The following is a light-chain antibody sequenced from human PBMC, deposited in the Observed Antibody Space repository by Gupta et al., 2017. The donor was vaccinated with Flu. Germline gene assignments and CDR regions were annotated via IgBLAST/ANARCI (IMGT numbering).Light chain of an antibody. CDR3: QQRSNWLT. J-gene: IGKJ4*01. CDR2: DAS. CDR1: QSVSSC. Sequence: PGERATLSCRASQSVSSCLAWYQQKPGQAPRLLIYDASNRATGIPARFSGSGSGTDFTLTISSLEPEDFAVYYCQQRSNWLTFGGGTKVEIK. V-gene: IGKV3-11*01.